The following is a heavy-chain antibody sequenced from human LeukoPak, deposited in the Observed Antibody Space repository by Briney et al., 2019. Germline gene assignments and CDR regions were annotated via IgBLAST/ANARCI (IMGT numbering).Heavy chain of an antibody. CDR1: GFTFSGYP. CDR3: AKGPLIRLWFIGY. J-gene: IGHJ4*02. V-gene: IGHV3-30-3*02. D-gene: IGHD5-18*01. Sequence: PGGSLRLSCAASGFTFSGYPIHWVRQAPGKGLEWVAVISYDGSNKYYADSVKGRFTISRDNSKNTLYLQMNSLRAEDTAVYYCAKGPLIRLWFIGYWGQGTLVTVSS. CDR2: ISYDGSNK.